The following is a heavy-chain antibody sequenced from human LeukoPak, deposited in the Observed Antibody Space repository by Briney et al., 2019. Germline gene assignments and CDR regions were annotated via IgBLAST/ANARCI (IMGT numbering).Heavy chain of an antibody. CDR1: GFTVSSNY. J-gene: IGHJ4*02. CDR2: IYSGGST. D-gene: IGHD5-18*01. V-gene: IGHV3-53*01. CDR3: ASNPLDTAMDTGY. Sequence: PGGSLRLSCAASGFTVSSNYMSWVRQAPGKGLEWVSVIYSGGSTYYADYVKGRFTISRDNSKNTLYLQMNSLRAEDTTVYYCASNPLDTAMDTGYWGQGTLVTVSS.